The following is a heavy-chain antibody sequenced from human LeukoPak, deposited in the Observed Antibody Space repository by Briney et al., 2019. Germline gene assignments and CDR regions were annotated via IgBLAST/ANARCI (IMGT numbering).Heavy chain of an antibody. CDR1: GFTFTSSA. J-gene: IGHJ4*02. Sequence: SVKVSCKASGFTFTSSAMQWVRQARGQRLEWIGWIVVGSGNTNYAQKFRERVTITRDMSTSTAYMELSSLRSEDTAVYYCAATPPYYYGSGSFDYWGQGTLVTVSS. CDR3: AATPPYYYGSGSFDY. V-gene: IGHV1-58*02. D-gene: IGHD3-10*01. CDR2: IVVGSGNT.